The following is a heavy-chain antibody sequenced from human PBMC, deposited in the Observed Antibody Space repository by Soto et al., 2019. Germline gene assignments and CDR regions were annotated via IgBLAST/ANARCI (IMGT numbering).Heavy chain of an antibody. CDR2: IYYSGGT. J-gene: IGHJ4*02. V-gene: IGHV4-4*02. CDR1: GDSINSNYC. CDR3: ARDTGWGLGY. D-gene: IGHD6-19*01. Sequence: QVQLQESGPGLVRPSGTLSLTCAVSGDSINSNYCWTWVRQPPGKGLEWIAEIYYSGGTSYNPSLKXVVKIXXDQSKTQFSLNLTSVTAADTAMYYCARDTGWGLGYWGQGTLVTVSS.